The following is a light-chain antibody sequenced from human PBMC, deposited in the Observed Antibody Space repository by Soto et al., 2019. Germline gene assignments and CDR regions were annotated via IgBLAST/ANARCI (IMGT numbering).Light chain of an antibody. CDR1: QDITNY. J-gene: IGKJ2*01. CDR3: QQYDSFPYT. Sequence: DIQMTQSPSSLSASVGDRVTITCQASQDITNYLNWLQLKPGKAPKVLIYDASNLETGVPSRFSGTGSGTHFSFTIISLQPEDIATYYCQQYDSFPYTFGQGTKLEIK. CDR2: DAS. V-gene: IGKV1-33*01.